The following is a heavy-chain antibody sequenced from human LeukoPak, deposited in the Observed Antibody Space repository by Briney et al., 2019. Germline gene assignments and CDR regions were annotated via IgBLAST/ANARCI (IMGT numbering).Heavy chain of an antibody. Sequence: GGSLRLSCAASGSTFSSYEMNWVRQAPGKGLEWVSYISSSGSTIYYADSVKGRFTISRDNAKNSLYLQMNSLRAEDTAVYYCAKDRGSGSPDYFDYWGQGTLVTVSS. CDR3: AKDRGSGSPDYFDY. CDR2: ISSSGSTI. V-gene: IGHV3-48*03. CDR1: GSTFSSYE. D-gene: IGHD3-10*01. J-gene: IGHJ4*02.